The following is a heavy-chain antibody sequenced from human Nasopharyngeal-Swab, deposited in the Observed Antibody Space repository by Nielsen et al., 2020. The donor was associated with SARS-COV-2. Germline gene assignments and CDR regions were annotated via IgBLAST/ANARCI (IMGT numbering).Heavy chain of an antibody. CDR2: IYYTGST. V-gene: IGHV4-61*01. CDR3: ARVSWRYSGYGIVDY. CDR1: GDSVSSGSYY. Sequence: SETLSLTCTVSGDSVSSGSYYWSWIRQPPGKGLEWIGYIYYTGSTNYNPSLKSRVTISVDTSRTQFSLKLTSVTAADTAVYYCARVSWRYSGYGIVDYWGQGTLVTVSS. J-gene: IGHJ4*02. D-gene: IGHD3-22*01.